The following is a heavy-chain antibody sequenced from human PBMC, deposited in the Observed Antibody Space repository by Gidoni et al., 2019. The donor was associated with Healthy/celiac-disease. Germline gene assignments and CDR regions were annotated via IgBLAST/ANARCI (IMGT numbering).Heavy chain of an antibody. Sequence: EVQLVESGGGLVKPGGSLRLSCAASGFTFSNAWMSWVRQAPGKGLEWVGRIKSKTDGGTTDYAAHVKGRLTISRDDSKNTLYLQMNSLKTEDTAVYYCTTDVEPNTAMVYFDYWGQGTLVTVSS. CDR1: GFTFSNAW. V-gene: IGHV3-15*01. CDR2: IKSKTDGGTT. D-gene: IGHD5-18*01. J-gene: IGHJ4*02. CDR3: TTDVEPNTAMVYFDY.